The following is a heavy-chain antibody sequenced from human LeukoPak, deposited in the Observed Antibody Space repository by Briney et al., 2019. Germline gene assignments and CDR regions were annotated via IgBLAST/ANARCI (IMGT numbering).Heavy chain of an antibody. CDR3: ARGPTMVRGVIRFYYYMDA. Sequence: SETLSLTCTVNGGSFSVSYWSWIRQSPGRGREWIGEINHSGSTNYNPSLKSRVSISIDTSKNQFSLKLTSVTAADTAMYYCARGPTMVRGVIRFYYYMDAWGKGTTVTVSS. CDR2: INHSGST. CDR1: GGSFSVSY. D-gene: IGHD3-10*01. V-gene: IGHV4-34*01. J-gene: IGHJ6*03.